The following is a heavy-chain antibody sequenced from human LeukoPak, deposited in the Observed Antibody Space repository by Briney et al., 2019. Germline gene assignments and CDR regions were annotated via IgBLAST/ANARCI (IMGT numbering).Heavy chain of an antibody. CDR3: ARSGMVLRYLDWSLDD. V-gene: IGHV1-18*01. J-gene: IGHJ4*02. CDR1: GYTFNTYT. Sequence: GASVKVSCKASGYTFNTYTNTWVRQAPGQGLEWMGWINPYNGYRNYAQKLQGRVTMTTDTSTSTAYMELRSLSSDDTAVYYCARSGMVLRYLDWSLDDWGQGTLVTVSS. CDR2: INPYNGYR. D-gene: IGHD3-9*01.